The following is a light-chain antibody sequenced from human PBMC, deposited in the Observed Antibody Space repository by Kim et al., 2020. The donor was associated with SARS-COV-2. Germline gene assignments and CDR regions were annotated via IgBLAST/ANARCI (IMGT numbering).Light chain of an antibody. V-gene: IGLV2-14*03. CDR2: NVS. CDR1: SRDVGGYNY. J-gene: IGLJ1*01. CDR3: SSYTRSNTLV. Sequence: QSVLTQPASVSGSPGQSITISCTGTSRDVGGYNYVSWYQQHPGKAPKVIIYNVSNRPSGVSNRFSGSKSGNTASLTISGLQAEDETDYYCSSYTRSNTLVFGTGTKVTVL.